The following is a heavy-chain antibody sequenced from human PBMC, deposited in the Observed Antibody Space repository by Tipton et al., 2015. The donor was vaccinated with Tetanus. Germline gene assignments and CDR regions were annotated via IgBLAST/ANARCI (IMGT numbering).Heavy chain of an antibody. V-gene: IGHV3-74*01. CDR2: ISGGGQTT. D-gene: IGHD6-25*01. CDR1: GFTFSNHW. CDR3: VRGGNGLDV. J-gene: IGHJ6*02. Sequence: LSLTCAASGFTFSNHWMYWVRQTPGKGLEWVSRISGGGQTTHYADSLKGRLTISRDNVKNTVYVQMNSLRVEDTAVYHCVRGGNGLDVWGQGTTVTVSS.